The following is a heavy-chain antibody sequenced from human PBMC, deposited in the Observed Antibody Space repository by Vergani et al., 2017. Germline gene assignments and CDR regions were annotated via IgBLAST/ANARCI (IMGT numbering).Heavy chain of an antibody. V-gene: IGHV3-72*01. CDR2: IRNKANDYTT. J-gene: IGHJ3*02. D-gene: IGHD1-1*01. Sequence: EVQLLESGGDLVQPGGSLRLSCAASGFTFIMHAMSWVRQAPGKGLEWVGRIRNKANDYTTQYAASVKGRFTISRDDSKSYLYLQMNSLRTEDTALYYCVRVKGSNWNDHLYDIWGQGTLVTVSS. CDR1: GFTFIMHA. CDR3: VRVKGSNWNDHLYDI.